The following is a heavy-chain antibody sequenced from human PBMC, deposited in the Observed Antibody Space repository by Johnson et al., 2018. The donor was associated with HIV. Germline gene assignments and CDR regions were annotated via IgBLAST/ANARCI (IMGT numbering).Heavy chain of an antibody. D-gene: IGHD5-24*01. CDR3: AKDCGRWLQSDAFDI. Sequence: MLLVESGGGLIQPGGSLRLSCAASGFTVSSNYMSWVRQAPGKGLEWVPVIYSGGSTYDADSVMGRFPISSDNSKTTLSLQMNSRRADDTAVYYCAKDCGRWLQSDAFDIWGQGTMVTVSS. CDR2: IYSGGST. CDR1: GFTVSSNY. V-gene: IGHV3-53*01. J-gene: IGHJ3*02.